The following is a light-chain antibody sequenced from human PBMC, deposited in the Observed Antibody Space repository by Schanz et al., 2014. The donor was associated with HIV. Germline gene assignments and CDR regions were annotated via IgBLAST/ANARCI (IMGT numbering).Light chain of an antibody. CDR3: CSYTTTSIYV. CDR1: SSDVGANNS. Sequence: QSALTQPASVSGSPGQSITISCTGTSSDVGANNSVSWYQQHPGKAPELMIYDVNNRPSGVSNRFSGSKSGNTASLTISGLQAEDEADYYCCSYTTTSIYVFGAGTKLTVL. CDR2: DVN. V-gene: IGLV2-14*03. J-gene: IGLJ1*01.